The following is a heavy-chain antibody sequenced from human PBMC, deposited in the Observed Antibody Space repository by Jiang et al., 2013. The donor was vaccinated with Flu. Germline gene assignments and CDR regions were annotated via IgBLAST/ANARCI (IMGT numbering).Heavy chain of an antibody. V-gene: IGHV3-73*01. J-gene: IGHJ3*02. CDR2: IRSKANSYAT. CDR3: TRRPSYSSSSILGGDAFDI. Sequence: VQLVESGGGLVQPGGSLKLSCAASGFTFSGSAMHWVRQASGKGLEWVGRIRSKANSYATAYAASVKGRFTISRDDSKNTAYLQMNSLKTEDTAVYYCTRRPSYSSSSILGGDAFDIWGQGTMVTVSS. D-gene: IGHD6-6*01. CDR1: GFTFSGSA.